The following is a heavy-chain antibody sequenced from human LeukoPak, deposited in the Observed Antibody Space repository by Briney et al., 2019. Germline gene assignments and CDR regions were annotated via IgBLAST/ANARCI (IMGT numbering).Heavy chain of an antibody. V-gene: IGHV3-21*01. J-gene: IGHJ4*02. D-gene: IGHD2-21*02. CDR1: GFTFSSYS. CDR3: ARDESGGDCYFDY. CDR2: ISSSSSYI. Sequence: GGSLRLSCAASGFTFSSYSMNWVRQAPGKGLEWVSSISSSSSYIYYADSVKGRFTISRDNAKNSLYLQMNSLRAEDTAVYYCARDESGGDCYFDYWGQGTLVTVSS.